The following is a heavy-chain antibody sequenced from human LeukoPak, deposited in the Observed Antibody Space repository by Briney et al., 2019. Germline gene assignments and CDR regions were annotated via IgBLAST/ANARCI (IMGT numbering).Heavy chain of an antibody. J-gene: IGHJ3*02. CDR2: ISWNSGSI. D-gene: IGHD2-21*02. CDR3: AKVVTAQQDYDAFDI. V-gene: IGHV3-9*03. Sequence: GRSLRLSCAASGFTFDDYAMHWVRQAPGKGLEWASGISWNSGSIGYADSVKGRFTISRDNAKNSLYLQMNSLRAEDMALYYCAKVVTAQQDYDAFDIWGQGTMVTVSS. CDR1: GFTFDDYA.